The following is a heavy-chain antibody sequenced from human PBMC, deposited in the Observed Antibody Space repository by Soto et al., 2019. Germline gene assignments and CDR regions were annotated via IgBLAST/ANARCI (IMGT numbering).Heavy chain of an antibody. Sequence: EVQLLESGGGLVQPGGSLRLSCAASGFTFISYAMNWVRQPPGRGLQWVSAISGGGDATFYADSVKGRFTISRDNSRNTVTLQMNSLGADDTAVYYCARKVPGSTTRPDYWYFDLWGRGTLVTVSS. V-gene: IGHV3-23*01. CDR1: GFTFISYA. D-gene: IGHD3-10*01. CDR3: ARKVPGSTTRPDYWYFDL. J-gene: IGHJ2*01. CDR2: ISGGGDAT.